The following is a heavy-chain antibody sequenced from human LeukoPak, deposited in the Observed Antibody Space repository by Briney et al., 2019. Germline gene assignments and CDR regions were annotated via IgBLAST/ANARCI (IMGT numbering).Heavy chain of an antibody. CDR1: GGSFSNYY. V-gene: IGHV4-34*01. D-gene: IGHD3-10*01. J-gene: IGHJ4*02. CDR3: ARGLRSYYSYAHFDY. CDR2: INHSGST. Sequence: PSETLSLTCAVYGGSFSNYYWSWLRQPPGKGLEWIGEINHSGSTNYNPSLKSRVTISVDTSKNQFSLKLSSVTAADTAVYYCARGLRSYYSYAHFDYWGQGTLVTVSS.